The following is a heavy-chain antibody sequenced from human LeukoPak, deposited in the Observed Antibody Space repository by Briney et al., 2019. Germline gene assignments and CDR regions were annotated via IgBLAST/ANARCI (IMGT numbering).Heavy chain of an antibody. CDR2: LNPSRGTT. D-gene: IGHD3-16*01. Sequence: GASVKLSCKASGYNFSSYYIQWVRQDPGQGLEWMGLLNPSRGTTAYAPKFRGRVTMTRDTSSNTVYMELRGLRPDDTAIYYCARDATRGIGGSYDLDFWGQGSLVTVSS. J-gene: IGHJ4*02. V-gene: IGHV1-46*01. CDR1: GYNFSSYY. CDR3: ARDATRGIGGSYDLDF.